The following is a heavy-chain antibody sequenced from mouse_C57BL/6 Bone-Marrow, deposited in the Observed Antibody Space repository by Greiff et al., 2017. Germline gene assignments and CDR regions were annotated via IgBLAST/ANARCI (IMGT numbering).Heavy chain of an antibody. Sequence: VQLQQPGAELVKPGASVKLSCKASGYTFTGYWMHWVKQRPGQGLEWIGMIHPNSGSTNYNEKFKGKATLTVDQSSSPAYMQLRSLTSEDSAVYYSARMLTPYSRNALDYWGQGTSATVSS. CDR2: IHPNSGST. CDR1: GYTFTGYW. J-gene: IGHJ4*01. CDR3: ARMLTPYSRNALDY. D-gene: IGHD2-13*01. V-gene: IGHV1-64*01.